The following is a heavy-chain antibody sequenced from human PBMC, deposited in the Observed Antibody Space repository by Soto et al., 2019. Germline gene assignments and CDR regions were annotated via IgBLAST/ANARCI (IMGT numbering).Heavy chain of an antibody. CDR3: ATGLRTGNYGMDV. J-gene: IGHJ6*02. D-gene: IGHD3-10*01. CDR1: GGTFSNDA. Sequence: QEQLVQAGAEVTKPGSSVRISCRASGGTFSNDAVSWVRQAPGQGLQWIGGIIPIFGTTHYAQTFQGRGTITADESTATAYMELRSVTSEDTAVYYCATGLRTGNYGMDVWGQGTAVTVS. V-gene: IGHV1-69*01. CDR2: IIPIFGTT.